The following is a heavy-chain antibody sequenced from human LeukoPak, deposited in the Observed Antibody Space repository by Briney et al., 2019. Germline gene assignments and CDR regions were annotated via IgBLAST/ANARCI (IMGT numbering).Heavy chain of an antibody. D-gene: IGHD6-13*01. CDR1: GFTFTDYY. Sequence: GGSLRLSCAASGFTFTDYYMSWIRQAPGKGLEWVATIREDGSEKYYVDSVKGRFTISRDNAKNSLYLQMNSLRAEDTAVYYCTRTGYRSNWYVPNWGQGTLVTVSS. J-gene: IGHJ4*02. CDR2: IREDGSEK. CDR3: TRTGYRSNWYVPN. V-gene: IGHV3-7*01.